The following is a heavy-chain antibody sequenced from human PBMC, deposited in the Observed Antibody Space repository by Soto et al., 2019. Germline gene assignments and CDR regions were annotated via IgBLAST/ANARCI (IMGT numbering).Heavy chain of an antibody. CDR3: ARSRSIALENDY. J-gene: IGHJ4*02. D-gene: IGHD6-6*01. CDR1: GYTFTTYG. V-gene: IGHV1-18*01. Sequence: ASVKVSCKPSGYTFTTYGITWVRQAPGQGLEWMGWISIYSGNTNYAQKLQGRVTMTTDTSTSTAYMELRSLRSDDTAVYFCARSRSIALENDYWGQGTQVNV. CDR2: ISIYSGNT.